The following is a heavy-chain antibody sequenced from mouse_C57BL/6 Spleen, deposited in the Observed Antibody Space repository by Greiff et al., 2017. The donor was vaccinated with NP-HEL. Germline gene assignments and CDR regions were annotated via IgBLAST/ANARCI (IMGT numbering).Heavy chain of an antibody. CDR2: IYPGDGDS. CDR1: GYAFSSSW. D-gene: IGHD1-3*01. J-gene: IGHJ2*01. Sequence: QVQLQQSGPELVKPGASVKISCKASGYAFSSSWMNWVKQRPGKGLEWIGRIYPGDGDSNYNGKFKGKATLTADKSSSTAYMQLSSLTSEDSAVYFCASITVPLDYWGQGTTLTVSS. V-gene: IGHV1-82*01. CDR3: ASITVPLDY.